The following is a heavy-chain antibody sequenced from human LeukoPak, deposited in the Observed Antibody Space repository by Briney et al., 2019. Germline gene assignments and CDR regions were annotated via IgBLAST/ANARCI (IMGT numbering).Heavy chain of an antibody. V-gene: IGHV3-30*02. Sequence: PGGSLRLSCAASGFTFSSYGMHWVRQAPGKGLEWVAFIRYDGSNKYYADSVKGRFTISRDNSKNTLYLQMNSLRAEDTAVYYCAKELGATGRPKYYFDYWGQGTLVTVSS. CDR2: IRYDGSNK. CDR1: GFTFSSYG. J-gene: IGHJ4*02. CDR3: AKELGATGRPKYYFDY. D-gene: IGHD1-26*01.